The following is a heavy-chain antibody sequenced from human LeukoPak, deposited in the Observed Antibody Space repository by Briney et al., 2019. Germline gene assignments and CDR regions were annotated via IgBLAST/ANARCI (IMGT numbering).Heavy chain of an antibody. CDR2: IYPGDSDT. CDR1: GYSFTSYW. J-gene: IGHJ6*02. D-gene: IGHD6-13*01. Sequence: GESLKISCEGSGYSFTSYWIGWVRQMPGKGLEWMGIIYPGDSDTRYSPSFQGQVTISADKSISTAYLQWSSLKASDTAMYYCARWRSSASYYYGMDVWGQGTTVTVSS. V-gene: IGHV5-51*01. CDR3: ARWRSSASYYYGMDV.